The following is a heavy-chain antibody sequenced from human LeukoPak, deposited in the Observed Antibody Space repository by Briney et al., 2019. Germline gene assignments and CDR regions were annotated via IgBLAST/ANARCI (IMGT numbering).Heavy chain of an antibody. D-gene: IGHD3-3*01. Sequence: PSETLSLTCTVSGGSISSSSYYWGWIRQPPGKGPEWIGSIYYSGSTYYNPSLKSRVTISVDTSKNQFSLKLNSVTAADTAVYYCARATYDFWSGYLSPHYFDYWGQGTLVTVSS. V-gene: IGHV4-39*01. CDR3: ARATYDFWSGYLSPHYFDY. J-gene: IGHJ4*02. CDR1: GGSISSSSYY. CDR2: IYYSGST.